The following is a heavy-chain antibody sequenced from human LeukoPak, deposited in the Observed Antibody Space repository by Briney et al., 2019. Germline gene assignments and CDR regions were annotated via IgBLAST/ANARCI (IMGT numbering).Heavy chain of an antibody. J-gene: IGHJ5*02. V-gene: IGHV4-59*01. Sequence: PSETLTLTCTVSGGSIRSYYWSWIRQPPGKGLEWIGYIYYSGSTKYNPSLKSRVTISVGTSKNQFSLKLSSVTAADTAVYYCARVGAAMISWFYPWGQGTLVTVSS. CDR2: IYYSGST. CDR1: GGSIRSYY. D-gene: IGHD2-2*01. CDR3: ARVGAAMISWFYP.